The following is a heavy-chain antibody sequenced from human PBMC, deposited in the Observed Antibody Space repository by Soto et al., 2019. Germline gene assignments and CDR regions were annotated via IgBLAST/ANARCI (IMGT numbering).Heavy chain of an antibody. V-gene: IGHV3-23*01. J-gene: IGHJ4*02. D-gene: IGHD2-2*02. CDR3: AKDVCSMSSCYNYYFDH. CDR2: ISISGGST. Sequence: PGGSLRLSCAASGFTFSSYAMNWVRQAPGKGLEWVSFISISGGSTHSADSVKGRFTISRDNSKNTLYLQMNSLRAEDTAVYYCAKDVCSMSSCYNYYFDHWGLGTLVTVSS. CDR1: GFTFSSYA.